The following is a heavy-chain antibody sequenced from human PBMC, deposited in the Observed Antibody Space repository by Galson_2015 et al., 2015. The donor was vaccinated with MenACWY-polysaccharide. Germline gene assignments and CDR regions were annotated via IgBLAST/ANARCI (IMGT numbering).Heavy chain of an antibody. J-gene: IGHJ6*02. CDR1: GLTFSNWW. CDR3: ARGHLGLGV. Sequence: SLRLSCAASGLTFSNWWMTWVRQSPGKGLEWVASIKKDGSEKYYVDSVKGRFTISRDNAKDSLCLQMNSLRAEDTAVYFCARGHLGLGVWGQGTTVTVSS. CDR2: IKKDGSEK. V-gene: IGHV3-7*01.